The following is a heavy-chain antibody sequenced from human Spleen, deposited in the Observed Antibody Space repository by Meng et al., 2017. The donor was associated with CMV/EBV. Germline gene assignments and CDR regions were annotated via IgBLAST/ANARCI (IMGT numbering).Heavy chain of an antibody. CDR2: ISWNSGSI. CDR1: GFTFDDYA. V-gene: IGHV3-9*01. D-gene: IGHD2-15*01. Sequence: SLKISCAASGFTFDDYAMHWVRQAPGKGLEWVSGISWNSGSIGYADSVKGRFTISRDNAKNSLYLQMNSLRAEDTAVYYCARGSSPVRAAPYNWFDPWGQGTLVTVSS. J-gene: IGHJ5*02. CDR3: ARGSSPVRAAPYNWFDP.